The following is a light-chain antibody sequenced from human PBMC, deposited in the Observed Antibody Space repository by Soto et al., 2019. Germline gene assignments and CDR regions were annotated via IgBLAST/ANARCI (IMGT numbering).Light chain of an antibody. Sequence: IMLTQSPGTLSLSPGERATLSCRASQSVSSSYLAWYQQKPGQAPRLLIYGASSRATGIPERFSGSGSGTDFTLTISRLEPEDFAVYYCQHYGSSLYTFGQGTKLEIK. CDR2: GAS. CDR1: QSVSSSY. V-gene: IGKV3-20*01. J-gene: IGKJ2*01. CDR3: QHYGSSLYT.